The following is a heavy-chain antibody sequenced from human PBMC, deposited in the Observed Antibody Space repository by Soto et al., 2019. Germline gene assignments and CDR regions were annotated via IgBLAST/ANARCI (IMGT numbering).Heavy chain of an antibody. CDR2: ISSSSSTI. Sequence: EVQLVESGGGLVQPGGSLRLSCAASGFTFSSYSMNWVRQAPGKGLEWVSYISSSSSTIYYADSVKGRFTISRDNAKKSLYLQMKSLRAEDTAVYYCARADSGYAHGYYYYGMDVWGQGTTVTVSS. CDR1: GFTFSSYS. CDR3: ARADSGYAHGYYYYGMDV. V-gene: IGHV3-48*01. D-gene: IGHD5-12*01. J-gene: IGHJ6*02.